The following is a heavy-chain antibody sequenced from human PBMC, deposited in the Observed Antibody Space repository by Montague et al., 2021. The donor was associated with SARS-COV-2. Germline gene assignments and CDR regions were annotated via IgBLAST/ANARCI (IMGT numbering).Heavy chain of an antibody. D-gene: IGHD3-9*01. V-gene: IGHV2-70*01. CDR3: ARMPYDILTGSGYYGMDV. Sequence: PALVKPTQTLTLTCTFSGFSLSTSGMCVSWIRQPPGKAPEWLALIDWDDDKYYSTSLKTRLTISKDTSKNQVVLTMTNMDPVDTATYYCARMPYDILTGSGYYGMDVWGQGTTVTVSS. J-gene: IGHJ6*02. CDR2: IDWDDDK. CDR1: GFSLSTSGMC.